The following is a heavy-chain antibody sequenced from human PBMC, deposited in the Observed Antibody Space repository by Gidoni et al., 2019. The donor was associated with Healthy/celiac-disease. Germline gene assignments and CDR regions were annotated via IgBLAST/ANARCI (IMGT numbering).Heavy chain of an antibody. CDR3: AKDLLYNSGWGPFDY. Sequence: FTISRDNSRNTLYLQMDSLRAEDTAVYYCAKDLLYNSGWGPFDYWGQGALVTVSS. V-gene: IGHV3-23*01. D-gene: IGHD6-19*01. J-gene: IGHJ4*02.